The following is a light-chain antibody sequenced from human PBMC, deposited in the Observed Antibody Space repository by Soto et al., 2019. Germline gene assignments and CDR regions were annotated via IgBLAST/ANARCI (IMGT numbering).Light chain of an antibody. CDR2: DTN. CDR3: LLAYSGARV. Sequence: QAAVTQEPSLTVSPGGTVTLTCGSSTGAVTSGHFPFWFQQKPGQAPRALIDDTNTKHSGTPARFSGSLLGGKAALTLSGAQPEDEADYYCLLAYSGARVFGGGTKLTVL. CDR1: TGAVTSGHF. J-gene: IGLJ2*01. V-gene: IGLV7-46*01.